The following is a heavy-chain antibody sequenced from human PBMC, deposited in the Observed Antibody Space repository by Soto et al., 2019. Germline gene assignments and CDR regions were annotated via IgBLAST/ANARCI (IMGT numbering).Heavy chain of an antibody. D-gene: IGHD4-17*01. J-gene: IGHJ6*02. Sequence: QVQLVESGGGEVQPGRSLTISCAASGFTFSTYGMHWVRQTPGKGLEWVAVISYDGTNKFYSDSVKCRFTISRDNFKNPLTLQMNSLRADDTAVYSCGKDLQSYGDYDYYCYGIDVWGLGTRVTVSS. CDR2: ISYDGTNK. CDR3: GKDLQSYGDYDYYCYGIDV. CDR1: GFTFSTYG. V-gene: IGHV3-30*18.